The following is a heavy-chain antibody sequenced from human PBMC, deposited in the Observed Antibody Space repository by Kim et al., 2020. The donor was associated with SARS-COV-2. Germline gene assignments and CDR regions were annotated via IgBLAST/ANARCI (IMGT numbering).Heavy chain of an antibody. CDR3: ERHGGSGSKTFDY. J-gene: IGHJ4*02. D-gene: IGHD3-10*01. V-gene: IGHV4-39*01. Sequence: NPSLKRRVTISVDTSKNQFSLKLSSVTAADTAVFYCERHGGSGSKTFDYWGQGTLVTVSS.